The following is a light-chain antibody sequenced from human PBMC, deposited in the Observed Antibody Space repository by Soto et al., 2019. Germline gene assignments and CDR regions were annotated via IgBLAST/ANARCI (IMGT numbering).Light chain of an antibody. V-gene: IGKV3D-15*01. CDR1: QTIHSN. CDR2: AAS. Sequence: EIVMTQSPATLSVSPGERVTLSCRPSQTIHSNLARYQQRPGQPPRPLINAASTRATGIPARFSGNGFGTEVTPTNSSVQPVDFAVYYCHQYSDWPITFGGGTKVEIK. CDR3: HQYSDWPIT. J-gene: IGKJ4*01.